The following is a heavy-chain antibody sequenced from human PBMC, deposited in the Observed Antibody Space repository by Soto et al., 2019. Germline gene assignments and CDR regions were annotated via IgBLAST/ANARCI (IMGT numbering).Heavy chain of an antibody. Sequence: EVQLVESGGGLVQPGGSLRLSCAASGFTFSRYSMNWVRQAPGKGLEWVSYISRSSSTIYYADSVKGRFTIPRDNAKNSLYLQMNSLRDEDTAVYYCARAPVRFLEWLSQYYYGMDVWGQGTTVTVSS. V-gene: IGHV3-48*02. D-gene: IGHD3-3*01. J-gene: IGHJ6*02. CDR2: ISRSSSTI. CDR3: ARAPVRFLEWLSQYYYGMDV. CDR1: GFTFSRYS.